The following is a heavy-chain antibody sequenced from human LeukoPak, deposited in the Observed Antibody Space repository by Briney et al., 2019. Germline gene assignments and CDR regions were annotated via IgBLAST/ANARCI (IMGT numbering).Heavy chain of an antibody. Sequence: GASVKVSCKASGYTFTSYGISWVRQAPGQGLEWMGWISAYNGNTNYAQKLQGRVTMTTDTSTSTAYMELRSLRSDDTAVYYCARDGLRDTAMGATESDYWGQGTLVTVSS. V-gene: IGHV1-18*01. CDR3: ARDGLRDTAMGATESDY. CDR2: ISAYNGNT. J-gene: IGHJ4*02. CDR1: GYTFTSYG. D-gene: IGHD5-18*01.